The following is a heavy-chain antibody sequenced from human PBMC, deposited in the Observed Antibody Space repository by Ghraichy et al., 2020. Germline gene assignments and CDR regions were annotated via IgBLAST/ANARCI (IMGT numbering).Heavy chain of an antibody. D-gene: IGHD5-24*01. CDR2: ISSSSSTI. J-gene: IGHJ4*02. CDR1: GFTFSSYS. CDR3: ARDDGYNPNYFDY. V-gene: IGHV3-48*01. Sequence: GGSLRLSCAASGFTFSSYSMNWVRQAPGKGLEWVSYISSSSSTIYYADSVKGRFTISRDNAKNSLYLQMNSLRAEDTAVYYCARDDGYNPNYFDYWGQGTLVTVSS.